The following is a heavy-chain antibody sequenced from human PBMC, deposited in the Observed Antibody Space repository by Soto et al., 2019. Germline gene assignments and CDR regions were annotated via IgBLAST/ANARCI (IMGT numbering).Heavy chain of an antibody. CDR2: IYYIGST. CDR3: ARFMVRGPYNWFDP. V-gene: IGHV4-59*01. CDR1: GDSISAYS. Sequence: PSETLSLTCTVSGDSISAYSWSWVRQPPGKGLEWIGYIYYIGSTNYNPSLKSRVTISVDTSKNQFSLKLSSVTAADTAVYYCARFMVRGPYNWFDPWGQGTLVTVSS. J-gene: IGHJ5*02. D-gene: IGHD3-10*01.